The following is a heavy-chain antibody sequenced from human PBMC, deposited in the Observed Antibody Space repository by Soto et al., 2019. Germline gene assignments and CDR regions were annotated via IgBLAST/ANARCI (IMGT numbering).Heavy chain of an antibody. J-gene: IGHJ4*02. D-gene: IGHD3-22*01. CDR2: ISYSGST. CDR1: GDSNSSYY. V-gene: IGHV4-59*01. CDR3: ASSNYDSPIPLYY. Sequence: PSETLSLTCTVSGDSNSSYYWSWIRQSPGKGLEWIGYISYSGSTTYNPSLKSRVTISLHTSNNQFSLTLDSVTAADTAVYYCASSNYDSPIPLYYWGQGTLVTVSS.